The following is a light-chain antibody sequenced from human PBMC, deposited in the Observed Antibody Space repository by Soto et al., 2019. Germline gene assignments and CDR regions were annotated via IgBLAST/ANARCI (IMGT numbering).Light chain of an antibody. CDR3: QQSGSSPGT. V-gene: IGKV3-20*01. J-gene: IGKJ1*01. CDR1: QSVSSIY. Sequence: EIVLTQSPGTLSLSPGEKATLSCRASQSVSSIYLAWYQQKPGQAPRLLIYDVSSRATGIPDRFSGSGSGTDFTLTISRLEPEDFAVYYCQQSGSSPGTFGQGTKVDNK. CDR2: DVS.